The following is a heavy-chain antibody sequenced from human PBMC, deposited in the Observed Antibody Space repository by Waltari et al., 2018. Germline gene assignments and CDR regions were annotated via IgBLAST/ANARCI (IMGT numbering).Heavy chain of an antibody. D-gene: IGHD4-17*01. J-gene: IGHJ6*02. CDR2: IIPIFGTA. CDR3: ARAPTELYGDYEWIYYYGMDV. Sequence: QVQLVQSGAEVKKPGSSVKVSCKASGGTFSSYAISWVRQAPGQGLEWMGGIIPIFGTANYAQKFQGRVTITADESTSTAYMELSSLRSEDTAVYYCARAPTELYGDYEWIYYYGMDVWGQGTTVTVSS. CDR1: GGTFSSYA. V-gene: IGHV1-69*01.